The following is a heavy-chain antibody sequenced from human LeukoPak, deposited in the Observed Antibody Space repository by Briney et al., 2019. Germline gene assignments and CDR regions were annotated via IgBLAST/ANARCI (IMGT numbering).Heavy chain of an antibody. D-gene: IGHD2-2*01. CDR2: IKEDGSEK. V-gene: IGHV3-7*01. Sequence: GGSLRLSCAASGFTFSSYWMSWVRQAPGKGLEWVANIKEDGSEKYYVDSVKGRFTISRDNAKNSLYLQMNSLRAEDTAVYYCVRGRYCNSISCDYFDSWGQGTLVTVSS. CDR1: GFTFSSYW. J-gene: IGHJ4*02. CDR3: VRGRYCNSISCDYFDS.